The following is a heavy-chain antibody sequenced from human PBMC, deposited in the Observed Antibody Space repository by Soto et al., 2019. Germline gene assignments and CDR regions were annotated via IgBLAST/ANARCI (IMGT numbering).Heavy chain of an antibody. J-gene: IGHJ4*02. CDR3: ARVQGGGGAMVNNY. CDR2: IYYSGST. V-gene: IGHV4-30-4*01. D-gene: IGHD5-18*01. CDR1: GGSISSGDYY. Sequence: QVQLQESGPGLVKPSQTLSLTCTVSGGSISSGDYYWRWIRQPPGKGLEWIGYIYYSGSTYYNPSLKSRVNISVDKSKDQFSPKLSSVTGADTAVYYCARVQGGGGAMVNNYWGQGTLVTVSS.